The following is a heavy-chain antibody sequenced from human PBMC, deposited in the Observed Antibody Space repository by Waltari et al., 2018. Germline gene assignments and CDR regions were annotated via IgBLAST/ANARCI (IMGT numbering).Heavy chain of an antibody. CDR1: GGSFSGYY. D-gene: IGHD2-2*01. V-gene: IGHV4-34*01. CDR3: ARAKPPYCSSTSCYYLSWGSHGMDV. Sequence: QVQLQQWGAGLLKPSETLSLTCAVYGGSFSGYYLSWIRQPPGKGLEWMGEINHSGSTNYNPSLKSRVTISVDTSKNQFSLKLSSVTAADTAVYYCARAKPPYCSSTSCYYLSWGSHGMDVWGQGTTVTVSS. J-gene: IGHJ6*02. CDR2: INHSGST.